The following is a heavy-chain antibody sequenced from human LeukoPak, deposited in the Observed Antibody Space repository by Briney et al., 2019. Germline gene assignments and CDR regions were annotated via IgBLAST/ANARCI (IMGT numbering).Heavy chain of an antibody. Sequence: TGGSLRLSCAVSGFTFSNYWMHWVRQAPGMGLVWVSRINTDGRTTSYADSVKGRSTISRDNAKNILYLEVNSLRTDDTAVYYCARGGLEPVDYWGQGTLVTVSS. D-gene: IGHD5-24*01. CDR2: INTDGRTT. CDR3: ARGGLEPVDY. V-gene: IGHV3-74*01. J-gene: IGHJ4*02. CDR1: GFTFSNYW.